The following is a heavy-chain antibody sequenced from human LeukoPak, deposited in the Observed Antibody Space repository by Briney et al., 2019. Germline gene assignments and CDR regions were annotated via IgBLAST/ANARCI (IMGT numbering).Heavy chain of an antibody. Sequence: KDGESLKISCKGSGYSFTSYWIGWVRQMPGKGLEWMGIIYPGDSDTRYSPSFQGQVTISADKSISTAYLQWSSLKASDTAMYYCARLYNYYGSGSSGDYYYYMDVWGKGTTVTVSS. CDR2: IYPGDSDT. CDR3: ARLYNYYGSGSSGDYYYYMDV. D-gene: IGHD3-10*01. CDR1: GYSFTSYW. V-gene: IGHV5-51*01. J-gene: IGHJ6*03.